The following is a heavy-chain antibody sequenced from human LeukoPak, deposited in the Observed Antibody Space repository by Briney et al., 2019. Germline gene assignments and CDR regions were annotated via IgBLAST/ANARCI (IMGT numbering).Heavy chain of an antibody. Sequence: GSLRLSCAASGFTFSSYAMHWVRQAPGKGLEWVAIISYDGSDKYYADSVKGRLTISRDNSKSTLYLQMISLRTEDTAVYYCARADGSVAGPPSGHWGQGTLVTVSS. CDR1: GFTFSSYA. J-gene: IGHJ4*02. CDR3: ARADGSVAGPPSGH. CDR2: ISYDGSDK. D-gene: IGHD6-19*01. V-gene: IGHV3-30-3*01.